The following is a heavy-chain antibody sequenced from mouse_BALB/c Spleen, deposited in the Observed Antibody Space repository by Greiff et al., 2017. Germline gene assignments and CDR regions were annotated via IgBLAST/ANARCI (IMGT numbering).Heavy chain of an antibody. CDR3: VRDGYGNYGFAY. J-gene: IGHJ3*01. D-gene: IGHD2-1*01. CDR1: GFSLTSYD. V-gene: IGHV2-9-2*01. Sequence: VHLVESGPGLVAPSQSLSITCTVSGFSLTSYDISWIRQPPGKGLEWLGVIWTGGGTNYNSAFMSRLSISKDNSKSQVFLKMNSLQTDDTAIYDCVRDGYGNYGFAYWGQGTLVTVSA. CDR2: IWTGGGT.